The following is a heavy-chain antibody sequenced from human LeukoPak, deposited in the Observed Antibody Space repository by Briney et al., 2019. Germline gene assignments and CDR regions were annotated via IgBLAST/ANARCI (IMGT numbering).Heavy chain of an antibody. J-gene: IGHJ4*02. D-gene: IGHD3-16*02. V-gene: IGHV4-59*12. CDR1: GGSISSYY. CDR3: ARGPYGDYVWGSYRYTTGRYFDY. Sequence: PSETLSLTCTVSGGSISSYYWSWIRQPPGKGLEWIGYIYYSGSTNYNPSLKSRVTISVDTSNNQFSLKLSSVTAADTAVYYCARGPYGDYVWGSYRYTTGRYFDYWGQGTLVTVSS. CDR2: IYYSGST.